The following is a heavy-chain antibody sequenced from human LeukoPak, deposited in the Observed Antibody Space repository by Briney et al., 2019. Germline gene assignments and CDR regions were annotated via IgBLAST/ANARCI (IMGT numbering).Heavy chain of an antibody. CDR1: GDSMSSDSYF. CDR3: ATARADYGDYNSFYYMDV. J-gene: IGHJ6*03. D-gene: IGHD4-17*01. CDR2: SYSSGRT. Sequence: PSETLSLTCTVSGDSMSSDSYFWSWIRQPAGKGLVWIGRSYSSGRTYYNPSLKSRVTISLDTSRNQFSLKLSSVTAADTAVYFCATARADYGDYNSFYYMDVWGKGTTVTVSS. V-gene: IGHV4-61*02.